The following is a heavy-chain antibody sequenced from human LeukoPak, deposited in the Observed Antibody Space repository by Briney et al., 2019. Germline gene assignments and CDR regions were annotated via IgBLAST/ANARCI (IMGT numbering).Heavy chain of an antibody. CDR3: ARDPLTGSYGVNWLDP. Sequence: GGSLRLSCAASGFTFSSYAMSWVRQAPGKGLEWVSAISGSGGGTYYADSVKGRFTISRDNPKNTVYLQMNSLRVEDTAIYYCARDPLTGSYGVNWLDPWGQGTLVTVSS. V-gene: IGHV3-23*01. J-gene: IGHJ5*02. D-gene: IGHD1-26*01. CDR1: GFTFSSYA. CDR2: ISGSGGGT.